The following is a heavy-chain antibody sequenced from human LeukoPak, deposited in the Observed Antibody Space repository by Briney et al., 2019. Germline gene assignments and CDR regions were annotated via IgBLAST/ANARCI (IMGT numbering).Heavy chain of an antibody. CDR3: ARETKLMGYSSGLGFNY. Sequence: PSETLSLTCTVSGGSISSGTYYWSWIRQPAGKGLEWIGRIYTSGSTNYSPSLKSRVTISVDTSKNQFSLKLSSVTAADTAVYYCARETKLMGYSSGLGFNYWGQGTLVTVSS. CDR2: IYTSGST. J-gene: IGHJ4*02. D-gene: IGHD6-19*01. V-gene: IGHV4-61*02. CDR1: GGSISSGTYY.